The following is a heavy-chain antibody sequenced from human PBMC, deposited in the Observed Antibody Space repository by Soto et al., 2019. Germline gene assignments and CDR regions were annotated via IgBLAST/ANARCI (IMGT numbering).Heavy chain of an antibody. J-gene: IGHJ4*02. CDR3: VRDRGYTGYNLEY. D-gene: IGHD1-1*01. CDR2: INSGSSTI. V-gene: IGHV3-48*01. CDR1: GFTFRSYA. Sequence: EVQLVESGGGLVQPGGSLRLSCVASGFTFRSYAMTWVLQAPGEGLERVSYINSGSSTIYYAESAKGRLSIPRNSAKNSLYLQMNSLRVEDTAEYFCVRDRGYTGYNLEYWGQGALVTVSS.